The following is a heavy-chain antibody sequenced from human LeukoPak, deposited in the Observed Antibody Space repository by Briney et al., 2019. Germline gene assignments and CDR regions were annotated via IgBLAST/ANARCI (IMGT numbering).Heavy chain of an antibody. J-gene: IGHJ4*02. V-gene: IGHV1-46*01. CDR2: INPSGGST. Sequence: ASVKVSCKASGYTFTSYSMHWVRQAPGHGLEWMGIINPSGGSTTYAQKFQGRVTMTRDTSTSTVYMELDSLTSEDTAVYYCASSGSYSQFDYWGQGTLVTVSS. CDR1: GYTFTSYS. CDR3: ASSGSYSQFDY. D-gene: IGHD3-10*01.